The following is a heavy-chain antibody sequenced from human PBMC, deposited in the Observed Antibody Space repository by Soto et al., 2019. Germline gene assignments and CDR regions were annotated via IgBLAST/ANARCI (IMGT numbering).Heavy chain of an antibody. V-gene: IGHV3-23*01. J-gene: IGHJ5*02. CDR2: ISGSGGST. CDR3: ASVLAVAGHNWFDP. D-gene: IGHD6-19*01. CDR1: GFTFSSYA. Sequence: PGGSLRLSCAASGFTFSSYAMSWVRQAPGKGLEWVSAISGSGGSTYYADSVKGRFTISRDNSKNTLYLQMNSLRAEDTAVYYCASVLAVAGHNWFDPWGQGTLVTVSS.